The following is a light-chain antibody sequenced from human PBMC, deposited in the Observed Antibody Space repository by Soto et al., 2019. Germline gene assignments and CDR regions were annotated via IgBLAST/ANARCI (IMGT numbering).Light chain of an antibody. Sequence: QSALTQPASVSGSPGQSITISCTGTNSDVGSYDLVSWYQQHPGKAPKLIIYEVNKRPSGVSNRFSASKSGNTASLTISGLQAEDEADYYCCSYAGSATFAFGGGTQLTVL. CDR3: CSYAGSATFA. CDR1: NSDVGSYDL. CDR2: EVN. V-gene: IGLV2-23*02. J-gene: IGLJ3*02.